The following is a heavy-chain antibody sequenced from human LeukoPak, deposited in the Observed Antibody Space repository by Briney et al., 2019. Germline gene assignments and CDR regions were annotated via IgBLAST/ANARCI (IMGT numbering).Heavy chain of an antibody. CDR2: INPNSGGT. D-gene: IGHD1-14*01. J-gene: IGHJ4*02. CDR1: GYSFTSYA. V-gene: IGHV1-2*06. CDR3: ARDRVTETFDY. Sequence: ASVKVSCKASGYSFTSYAMNWVRQAPGQGLEWMGRINPNSGGTNYAQKFQGRVTMTRDTTISTAYMELSRLRSDDTAVYYCARDRVTETFDYWGQGTLVTVSS.